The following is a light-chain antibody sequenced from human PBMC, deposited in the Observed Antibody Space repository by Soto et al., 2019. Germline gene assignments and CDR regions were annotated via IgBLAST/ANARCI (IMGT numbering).Light chain of an antibody. CDR2: GVS. V-gene: IGKV3-20*01. J-gene: IGKJ1*01. CDR1: QSVSRS. Sequence: EMVLTQSPGTLSLSPGERATLSCRASQSVSRSLAWYQQKGGQAPRLLIHGVSSRATGIPDRFSGSGSGTDFTLTISRLEPEDFAVYYCQQYGGSPRTFGQGTKVEVK. CDR3: QQYGGSPRT.